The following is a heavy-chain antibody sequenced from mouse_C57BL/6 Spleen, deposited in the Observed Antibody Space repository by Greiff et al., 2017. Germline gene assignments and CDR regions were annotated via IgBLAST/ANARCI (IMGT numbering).Heavy chain of an antibody. Sequence: QVQLQQSGPELVQPGASVKISCKASGYAFSSSWMNWVKQRPGKGLEWIGRIYPGDGDTNYNGTFKGKATLTAANSSSTAYMQLSSLTSEDSAVNFWAKAGITTVVGSFDDWGQGTTLTVSS. CDR3: AKAGITTVVGSFDD. J-gene: IGHJ2*01. V-gene: IGHV1-82*01. D-gene: IGHD1-1*01. CDR1: GYAFSSSW. CDR2: IYPGDGDT.